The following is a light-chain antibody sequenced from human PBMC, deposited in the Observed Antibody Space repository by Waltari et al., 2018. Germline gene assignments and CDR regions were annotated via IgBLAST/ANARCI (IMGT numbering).Light chain of an antibody. CDR2: GVS. CDR3: QQYGRSPYT. CDR1: QSFTSSR. V-gene: IGKV3-20*01. J-gene: IGKJ2*01. Sequence: EIVLTHSPGTLSFSPGERATLPCRSSQSFTSSRLAWYQQKPGQAPRLLIYGVSTRATGIPDRFSGSGSGTDFILIISRLEPEDSAVYYCQQYGRSPYTFGLGTKLEIK.